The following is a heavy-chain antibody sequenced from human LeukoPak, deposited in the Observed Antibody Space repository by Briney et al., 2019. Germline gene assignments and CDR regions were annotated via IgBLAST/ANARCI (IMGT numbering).Heavy chain of an antibody. J-gene: IGHJ1*01. Sequence: GESLRISCKGSGYSFTSYWIGWVRQMPGKGLGGRGIIYPGDSDTRYSPSFQGQVTISADKSISTAYLQWSSLKASDTAMYYCARNYDSSGYYFQHWGQGTLVTVSS. D-gene: IGHD3-22*01. CDR3: ARNYDSSGYYFQH. CDR2: IYPGDSDT. CDR1: GYSFTSYW. V-gene: IGHV5-51*01.